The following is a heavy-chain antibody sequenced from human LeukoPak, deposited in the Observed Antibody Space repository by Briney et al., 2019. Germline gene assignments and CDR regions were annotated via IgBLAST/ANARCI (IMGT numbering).Heavy chain of an antibody. V-gene: IGHV4-59*01. D-gene: IGHD6-19*01. CDR1: GGSISSYY. CDR2: IYYSGST. CDR3: AREYSSGWHDAFDI. Sequence: SETLSLSCTVSGGSISSYYWSWIRQPPGKGLEWIGYIYYSGSTNYNPSLKSRVTISVDTSKNQFSLKLSSVTAADTAVYYCAREYSSGWHDAFDIWGQGTMVTVSS. J-gene: IGHJ3*02.